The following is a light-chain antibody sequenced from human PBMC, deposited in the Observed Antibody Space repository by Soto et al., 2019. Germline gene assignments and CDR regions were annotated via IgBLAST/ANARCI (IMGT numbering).Light chain of an antibody. J-gene: IGLJ1*01. CDR3: SSDTSSSLYV. CDR2: DVS. V-gene: IGLV2-14*01. CDR1: SSDVGGYSY. Sequence: QSALTQPASVSGSPGQSITISCTGTSSDVGGYSYVSWYQQLPGKAPKLMIYDVSDRPSGVSNRFSGSKSGNTASLTISGLQAEDEADYYCSSDTSSSLYVFGTGTKVTVL.